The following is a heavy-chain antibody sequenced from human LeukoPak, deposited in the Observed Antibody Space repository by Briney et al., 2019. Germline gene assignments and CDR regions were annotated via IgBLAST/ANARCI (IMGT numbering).Heavy chain of an antibody. CDR1: GYSLTSYL. CDR3: ARRYCGGDCPLGY. D-gene: IGHD2-21*01. V-gene: IGHV5-51*01. Sequence: GESLKLSCNVSGYSLTSYLIGWVRQMPGKGVECMGVIYPGDSDTKYSPSVQAQVTISVDKSINTAYLQWTSLKASDSAMYYCARRYCGGDCPLGYWGQGTPVTVSS. J-gene: IGHJ4*02. CDR2: IYPGDSDT.